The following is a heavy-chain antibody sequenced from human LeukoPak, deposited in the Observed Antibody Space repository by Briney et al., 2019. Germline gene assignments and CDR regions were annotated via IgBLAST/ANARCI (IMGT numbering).Heavy chain of an antibody. CDR3: ARGGCSSTSCSDFDY. Sequence: SETLSLTCAVSGYSLSSGYYWGWIRQPPGKGLEWIGSIYHSGSTYYNPSLKSRVTISVDTSKNQFSLKLSSVTAADTAVYYCARGGCSSTSCSDFDYWGQGTLVTVSS. J-gene: IGHJ4*02. D-gene: IGHD2-2*01. CDR2: IYHSGST. CDR1: GYSLSSGYY. V-gene: IGHV4-38-2*01.